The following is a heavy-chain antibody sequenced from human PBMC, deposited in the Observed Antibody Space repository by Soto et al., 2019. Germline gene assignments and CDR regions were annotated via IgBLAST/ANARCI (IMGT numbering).Heavy chain of an antibody. D-gene: IGHD3-16*01. V-gene: IGHV3-30*18. J-gene: IGHJ4*02. CDR1: GFSFSTFG. Sequence: QVQLVESGGGVVQPGRSLRLSCAASGFSFSTFGMHWVRQAPGKGLEWVAVISYDGSKKYYTDSVKGRFTISRDNSKNTLYLQMNSLRLEDTAVYDCAKDQGEYFDYWGQGTLVTVSS. CDR2: ISYDGSKK. CDR3: AKDQGEYFDY.